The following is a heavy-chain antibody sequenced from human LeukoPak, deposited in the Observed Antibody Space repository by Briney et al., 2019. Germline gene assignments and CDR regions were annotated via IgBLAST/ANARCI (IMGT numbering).Heavy chain of an antibody. Sequence: GGSLRLSCAASGFTFSSYAMSWVRQAPGKGLEWVSTISGSGGSTYYADSVKGRFTISRDNSKNTLYLQMNSLRAEDTAVYYCAKAQVGATTDSSFDYWGQGTLVTVSS. CDR2: ISGSGGST. V-gene: IGHV3-23*01. D-gene: IGHD1-26*01. CDR3: AKAQVGATTDSSFDY. J-gene: IGHJ4*02. CDR1: GFTFSSYA.